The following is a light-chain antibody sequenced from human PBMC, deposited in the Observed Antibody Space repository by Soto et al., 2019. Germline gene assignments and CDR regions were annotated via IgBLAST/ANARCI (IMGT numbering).Light chain of an antibody. Sequence: ETVMTQSPATLSVSPGERATLSCRASQSVSTKLAWYQHKPGQAPRLLMYDASTRATGIPARFSGSGSGTDFTLTISSLQSEDFAVYYCQQYNNWPPWTFGQGTKVDIK. J-gene: IGKJ1*01. CDR2: DAS. V-gene: IGKV3-15*01. CDR1: QSVSTK. CDR3: QQYNNWPPWT.